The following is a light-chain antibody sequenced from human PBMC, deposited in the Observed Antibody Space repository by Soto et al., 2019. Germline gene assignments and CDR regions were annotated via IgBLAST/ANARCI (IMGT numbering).Light chain of an antibody. J-gene: IGKJ1*01. CDR1: QSVXSTY. Sequence: EIVLTQSPGTLSLSPGXRATLSCRASQSVXSTYVAWYQQKPGQPPRLLIYRASTRATGIPDRFRGSGSGTGFTLTISSLXPEDFATYYCQQSYSTPQTFGQGTKVEIK. CDR2: RAS. CDR3: QQSYSTPQT. V-gene: IGKV3-20*01.